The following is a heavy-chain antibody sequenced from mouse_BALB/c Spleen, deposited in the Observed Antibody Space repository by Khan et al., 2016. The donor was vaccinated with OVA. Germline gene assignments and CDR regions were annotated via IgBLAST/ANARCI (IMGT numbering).Heavy chain of an antibody. V-gene: IGHV1-69*02. CDR1: GYNFSSYW. J-gene: IGHJ1*01. CDR3: ARLGYGIHWYFEV. Sequence: QVQLKESGAELVKPGAPVKLSCKAHGYNFSSYWMNWVKQRPGRGLEWIGRIDPSDSETHYNQNFKDKATLTVDKSSSPAYIQLSSLTSEDSAVYYCARLGYGIHWYFEVWGAGTTGNVSS. CDR2: IDPSDSET. D-gene: IGHD2-10*02.